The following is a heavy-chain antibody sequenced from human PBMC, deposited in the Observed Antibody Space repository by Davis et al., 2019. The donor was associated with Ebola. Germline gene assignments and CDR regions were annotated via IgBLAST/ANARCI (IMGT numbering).Heavy chain of an antibody. D-gene: IGHD6-19*01. Sequence: PGGSLRLSCAASGFTFTFSAYSMNWVRQAPGKGLEWVSYISSSSRSTYYADSVKGRFAISRDNAKNSVYLQMNSLRAEDTAVYYCAKSLYNSGPTHYYYYYGMDVWGQGTTVTVSS. CDR1: GFTFTFSAYS. CDR2: ISSSSRST. V-gene: IGHV3-21*06. CDR3: AKSLYNSGPTHYYYYYGMDV. J-gene: IGHJ6*02.